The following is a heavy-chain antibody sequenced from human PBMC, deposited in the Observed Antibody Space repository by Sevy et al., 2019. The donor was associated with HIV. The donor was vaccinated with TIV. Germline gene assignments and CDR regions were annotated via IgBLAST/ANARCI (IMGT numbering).Heavy chain of an antibody. J-gene: IGHJ4*02. CDR2: IRSKGNSYAT. V-gene: IGHV3-73*01. CDR1: GFTFSGSA. Sequence: GGSLRLSCAASGFTFSGSAMQWVRQASGKGLEWVGRIRSKGNSYATAYAASVKGRFTISRDDSKNTVYLQMNSLKTEDTAVYYCTGYDFWSGYLYWGQGTLVTVSS. CDR3: TGYDFWSGYLY. D-gene: IGHD3-3*01.